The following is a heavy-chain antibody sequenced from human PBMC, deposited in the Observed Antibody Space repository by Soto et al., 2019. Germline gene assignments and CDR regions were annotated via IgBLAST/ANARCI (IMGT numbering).Heavy chain of an antibody. Sequence: EVQLVESGGVLVQPGGSLRLSCAASGFTFSSYAMSWVRQAPGKGLELVSAISGSGGSTYYADSVKGRFTISRDISKNKMYLQMNSLSADDTDVDYCAKDSRSSSGSSYYFDYWGQGTLVTVSS. D-gene: IGHD6-19*01. V-gene: IGHV3-23*04. J-gene: IGHJ4*02. CDR3: AKDSRSSSGSSYYFDY. CDR1: GFTFSSYA. CDR2: ISGSGGST.